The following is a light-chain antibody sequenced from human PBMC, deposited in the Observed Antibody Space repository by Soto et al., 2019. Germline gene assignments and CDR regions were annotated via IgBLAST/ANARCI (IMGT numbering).Light chain of an antibody. CDR1: QNIHTN. Sequence: EIVMTQSPAALSVSPGERATLSCRAGQNIHTNLAWYQQIPGQPPRLLIYATFTRATGIPARFSGSGSGTDFTLTISSMQSEDFALYYCQQYSNRPYTFGRGTKVDVK. J-gene: IGKJ2*01. V-gene: IGKV3-15*01. CDR2: ATF. CDR3: QQYSNRPYT.